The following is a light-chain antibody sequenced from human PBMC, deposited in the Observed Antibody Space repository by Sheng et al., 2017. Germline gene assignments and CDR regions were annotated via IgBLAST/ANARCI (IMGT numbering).Light chain of an antibody. CDR3: QQYNDWPMYT. CDR1: QSISSN. J-gene: IGKJ2*01. Sequence: TVMTQSPATLSLSPGEEATLSCRASQSISSNLAWYQQKPGQAPRLLIYGASTRATGIPARFSGGGSGTEFTLTISSLQSEDFAVYYCQQYNDWPMYTFGQGTKLEIK. CDR2: GAS. V-gene: IGKV3-15*01.